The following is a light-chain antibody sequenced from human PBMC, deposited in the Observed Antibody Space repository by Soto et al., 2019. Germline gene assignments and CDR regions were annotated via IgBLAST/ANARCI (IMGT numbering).Light chain of an antibody. CDR2: GAS. CDR3: QQYGSSSWT. V-gene: IGKV3-20*01. Sequence: EIVLTQSPGTLSLSPGERATLSCRASQSVSSSYLVWYQQKPGQAPRLLIYGASNRATGIPDRFSGSGSGTDFTLPISRLEPEDFAVYYCQQYGSSSWTFGQGTKVEIK. CDR1: QSVSSSY. J-gene: IGKJ1*01.